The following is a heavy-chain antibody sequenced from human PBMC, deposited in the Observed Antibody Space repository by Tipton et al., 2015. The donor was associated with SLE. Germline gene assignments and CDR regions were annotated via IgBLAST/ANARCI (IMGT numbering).Heavy chain of an antibody. CDR2: INTDGSSV. Sequence: QLVQSGGGIVQPGGSLRLSCAVSGFTFSSYWIHWVCQPPGKGLVWVSRINTDGSSVTYADSVKGRFTVSRDNAKNTLYLQMNSLRAEDTAMYYCARDLYSAADVWGQGTMVTVSS. CDR1: GFTFSSYW. D-gene: IGHD2-8*01. V-gene: IGHV3-74*03. CDR3: ARDLYSAADV. J-gene: IGHJ3*01.